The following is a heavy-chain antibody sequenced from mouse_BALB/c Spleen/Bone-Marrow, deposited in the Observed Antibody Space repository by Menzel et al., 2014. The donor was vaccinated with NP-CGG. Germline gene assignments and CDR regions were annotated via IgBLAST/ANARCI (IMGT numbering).Heavy chain of an antibody. D-gene: IGHD2-4*01. CDR1: GFTFNSYG. J-gene: IGHJ3*01. V-gene: IGHV5-9-2*01. CDR3: ARHAYYDQTEVSFVY. Sequence: EVKLVESGGGLVKSRGSLKLSCAASGFTFNSYGMSWVRQTPEKRLEWAATISGGGSYTFYPDSVKGRFTISRDNAKNNLYLQLSSLRSEDTALYYCARHAYYDQTEVSFVYWGQGTLVTVSA. CDR2: ISGGGSYT.